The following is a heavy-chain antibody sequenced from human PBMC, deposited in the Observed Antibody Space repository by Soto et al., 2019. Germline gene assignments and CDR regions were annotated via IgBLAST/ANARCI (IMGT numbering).Heavy chain of an antibody. D-gene: IGHD5-18*01. CDR2: IKQDGSEK. V-gene: IGHV3-7*01. CDR3: ARDGYSAGFDI. CDR1: GFTFRSYY. J-gene: IGHJ3*02. Sequence: SLRLSCAASGFTFRSYYMSWARQPPGKGLEWVANIKQDGSEKYYVDSVKGRFTISRDNAKNSLYLQMNSLRAEDTAVYYCARDGYSAGFDIWGQGTMVTVSS.